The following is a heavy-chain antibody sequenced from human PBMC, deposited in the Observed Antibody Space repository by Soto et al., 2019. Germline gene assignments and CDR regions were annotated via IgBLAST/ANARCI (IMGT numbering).Heavy chain of an antibody. CDR2: MNPNSGDT. V-gene: IGHV1-8*01. CDR3: ARGVKYGAYSRWFDP. J-gene: IGHJ5*02. CDR1: GSTFTSYD. Sequence: GASVKVSCKASGSTFTSYDINWVRQATGQGLEYLGWMNPNSGDTAYVQKFQGRLTMTWDTSITTAYMELSGLRSEDTALYFCARGVKYGAYSRWFDPRAQRTPVTVSS. D-gene: IGHD4-17*01.